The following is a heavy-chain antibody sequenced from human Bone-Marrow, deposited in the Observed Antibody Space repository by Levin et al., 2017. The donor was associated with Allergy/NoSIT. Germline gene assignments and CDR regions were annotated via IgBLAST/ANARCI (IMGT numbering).Heavy chain of an antibody. V-gene: IGHV3-49*03. Sequence: HPGGSLRLSCTASGFTFGDYAMSWFRQAPGKGLEWVGFIRSKAYGGTTEYAASVKGRFTISRDDSKSIAYLQMNSLKTEDTAVYYCNLLFVVRGVIDYWGQGTLVTVSS. D-gene: IGHD3-10*01. CDR1: GFTFGDYA. CDR2: IRSKAYGGTT. J-gene: IGHJ4*02. CDR3: NLLFVVRGVIDY.